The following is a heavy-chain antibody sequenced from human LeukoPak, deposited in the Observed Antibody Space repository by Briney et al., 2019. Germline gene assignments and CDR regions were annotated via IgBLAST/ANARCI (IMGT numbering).Heavy chain of an antibody. V-gene: IGHV4-4*02. Sequence: SGTLSLTCAVSGGSINSNYWWTWVRQSPGKGLEWIGEIYHTGSVNYNPSLKSRVTISVDTSKNQFSLKLSSVTAADTAVYYCARESGGYYYANWFDPWGQGTLVTVSS. CDR3: ARESGGYYYANWFDP. J-gene: IGHJ5*02. D-gene: IGHD3-22*01. CDR2: IYHTGSV. CDR1: GGSINSNYW.